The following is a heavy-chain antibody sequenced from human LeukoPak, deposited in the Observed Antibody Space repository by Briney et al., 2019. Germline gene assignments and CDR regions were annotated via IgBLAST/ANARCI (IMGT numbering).Heavy chain of an antibody. CDR1: GFTFRNYA. CDR2: ISGSGDST. J-gene: IGHJ5*02. D-gene: IGHD2-15*01. Sequence: PGGYLSLYGAGSGFTFRNYAMGWVRQAPGNGLEWVSGISGSGDSTYYADSVKGRFTISRDNAGNSLNLQMNTLSAEDTAGYSCARGADGVSSNSRGWFDPWCQGNGVAVSS. CDR3: ARGADGVSSNSRGWFDP. V-gene: IGHV3-23*01.